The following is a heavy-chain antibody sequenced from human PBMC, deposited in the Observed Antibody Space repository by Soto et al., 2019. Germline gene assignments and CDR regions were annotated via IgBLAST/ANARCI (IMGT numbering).Heavy chain of an antibody. V-gene: IGHV4-59*01. CDR1: GASITTKS. Sequence: QVKLQESGPGLVKPSETLSLTCTVSGASITTKSWNWVRQSPGKGLEWIGYMYYSGTTNYNPSLKSRVTISIDTSKNQISLNLTSLTAADTAIYYCARGLSWSPYFDLWGQGTRVTVSS. D-gene: IGHD6-13*01. J-gene: IGHJ4*02. CDR2: MYYSGTT. CDR3: ARGLSWSPYFDL.